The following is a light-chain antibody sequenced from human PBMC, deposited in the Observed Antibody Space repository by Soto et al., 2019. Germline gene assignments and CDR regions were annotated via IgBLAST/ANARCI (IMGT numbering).Light chain of an antibody. Sequence: EIALTQSPGTLSLSPGERATLSCGASQSVSSSYVAWYQQKPGQTPRLVIYGASTRATGTPDRFSGSGSGTDFTLTISGLEAEDFAVYFCLQFGISPYTFGQGTKLEV. J-gene: IGKJ2*01. CDR2: GAS. V-gene: IGKV3-20*01. CDR3: LQFGISPYT. CDR1: QSVSSSY.